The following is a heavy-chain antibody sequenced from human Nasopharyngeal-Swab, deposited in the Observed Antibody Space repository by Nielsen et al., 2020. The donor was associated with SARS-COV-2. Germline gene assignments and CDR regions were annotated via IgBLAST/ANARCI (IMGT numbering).Heavy chain of an antibody. Sequence: GESLKISCAASGFTFSSYAMHWVRQAPGKGLEWVAVISYDGSNKYYADSVKGRFTISRDNAKNSLYLQMNSLRAEDTAVYYCASRDATYYDILTGYQALYYFDYWGQGILVTVSS. V-gene: IGHV3-30-3*01. CDR1: GFTFSSYA. CDR2: ISYDGSNK. CDR3: ASRDATYYDILTGYQALYYFDY. J-gene: IGHJ4*02. D-gene: IGHD3-9*01.